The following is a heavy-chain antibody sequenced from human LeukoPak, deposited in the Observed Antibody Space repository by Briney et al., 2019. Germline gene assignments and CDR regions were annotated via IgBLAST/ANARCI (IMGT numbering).Heavy chain of an antibody. V-gene: IGHV3-23*01. CDR2: ISGSGGST. CDR1: GFTFSSYA. D-gene: IGHD3-3*01. Sequence: GGSLRLSCAASGFTFSSYAMSWVRQAPGKGLEWVSAISGSGGSTYYADSVKGRFTISRDNSKNTLYLQMNSLRAEDTAVCYCAKVDYDFWSGYPGGPDYWGQGTLITVSS. CDR3: AKVDYDFWSGYPGGPDY. J-gene: IGHJ4*02.